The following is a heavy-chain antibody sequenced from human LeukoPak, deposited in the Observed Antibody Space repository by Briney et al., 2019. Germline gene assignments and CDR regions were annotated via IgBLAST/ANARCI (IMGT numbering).Heavy chain of an antibody. CDR1: GGSVSNYY. Sequence: SETLSLTCTVSGGSVSNYYWSWMRQPPGKGLEWIGNIFYTGSTSYNPFLKSRVSISVDTSKNQFSLKLSSVTAADTAVYYCARSRGSGWSYYFDSWGQGTLVTVSS. CDR3: ARSRGSGWSYYFDS. D-gene: IGHD6-19*01. CDR2: IFYTGST. J-gene: IGHJ4*02. V-gene: IGHV4-59*02.